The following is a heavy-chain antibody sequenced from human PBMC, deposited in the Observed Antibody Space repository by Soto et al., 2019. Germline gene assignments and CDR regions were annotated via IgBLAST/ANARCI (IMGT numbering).Heavy chain of an antibody. CDR1: GYTFTSYA. D-gene: IGHD6-19*01. CDR2: INAGNGNT. Sequence: QVQLVQSGAEVKKPGASVKVSCKASGYTFTSYAIPWVRQAPGQRLEWMGWINAGNGNTKYSQKFQDRVNITRDTSASTAYMELSSLRSEDTAVYYCARDLGGWPDYWGQGTLVTVSS. V-gene: IGHV1-3*01. J-gene: IGHJ4*02. CDR3: ARDLGGWPDY.